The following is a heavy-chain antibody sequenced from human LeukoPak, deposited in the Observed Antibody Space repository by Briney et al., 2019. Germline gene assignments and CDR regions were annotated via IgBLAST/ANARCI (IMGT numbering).Heavy chain of an antibody. CDR3: AREMYSSSYPTFDY. J-gene: IGHJ4*02. Sequence: GGSLRLSCVASGFTFSNYWLNWVRQAPGKGLEWVSSITSTSSYIYYADSVKGRFTISRDNAKNSLYLQMNSLRAEDTAVYYCAREMYSSSYPTFDYWGQGTLVTVSS. D-gene: IGHD6-13*01. CDR2: ITSTSSYI. V-gene: IGHV3-21*01. CDR1: GFTFSNYW.